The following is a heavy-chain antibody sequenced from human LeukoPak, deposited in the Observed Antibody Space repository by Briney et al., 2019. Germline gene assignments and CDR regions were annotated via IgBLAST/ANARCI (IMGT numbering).Heavy chain of an antibody. J-gene: IGHJ4*02. Sequence: ASVKVSCKASGGTFGSYAISWVRQAPGQGLEWMGGIIPIFGTANYAQKFQGRVTITTDESTSTAYMELSSLRSEDTAVYYCARSYDSSGYYYREEAYFDYWGQGTLVTVSS. CDR1: GGTFGSYA. CDR3: ARSYDSSGYYYREEAYFDY. CDR2: IIPIFGTA. D-gene: IGHD3-22*01. V-gene: IGHV1-69*05.